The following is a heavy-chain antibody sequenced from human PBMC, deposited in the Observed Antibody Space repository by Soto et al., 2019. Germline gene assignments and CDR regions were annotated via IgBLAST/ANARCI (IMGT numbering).Heavy chain of an antibody. Sequence: EVHLLESGGGLVQPGGSLRLSCTASGFTFSSYAMTWVLQAPGRGLEGVSGITASGGRTFYADSVKGRFTISRDNSRTTLYLQMHSPRADDTAVYYCAKDARYGDYVMWFDSWGQGTLVTVSS. CDR3: AKDARYGDYVMWFDS. V-gene: IGHV3-23*01. CDR1: GFTFSSYA. D-gene: IGHD5-12*01. CDR2: ITASGGRT. J-gene: IGHJ5*01.